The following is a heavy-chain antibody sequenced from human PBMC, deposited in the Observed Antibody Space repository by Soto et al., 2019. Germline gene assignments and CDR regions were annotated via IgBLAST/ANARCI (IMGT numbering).Heavy chain of an antibody. D-gene: IGHD3-3*01. J-gene: IGHJ4*02. CDR1: GFTFSSYG. V-gene: IGHV3-30*18. Sequence: GGSLRLSCAASGFTFSSYGMHWVRQAPGKGLEWVAVISYDGSNKYYADSVKGRFTISRDNSKNTLYLQMNSLRAEDTAVYYCAKDGGGGTYYDFWSGYPSYFDYWGQGTLVTVS. CDR3: AKDGGGGTYYDFWSGYPSYFDY. CDR2: ISYDGSNK.